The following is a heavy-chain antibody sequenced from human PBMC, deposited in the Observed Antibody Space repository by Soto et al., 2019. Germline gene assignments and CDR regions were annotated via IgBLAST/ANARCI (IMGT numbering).Heavy chain of an antibody. V-gene: IGHV1-69*01. CDR1: GGSFSSYM. D-gene: IGHD3-16*01. Sequence: QVLLVQSGAEVKKPGSSVKVSCQAAGGSFSSYMVSWVRQAPGQGLDYMGGIMPVFGTPTYTEKFQGRVTITADESTGTAYLELTSLKSDDPAVYYCARGVTATYMGGDAFAIWGQGTLVAVSS. CDR2: IMPVFGTP. J-gene: IGHJ3*02. CDR3: ARGVTATYMGGDAFAI.